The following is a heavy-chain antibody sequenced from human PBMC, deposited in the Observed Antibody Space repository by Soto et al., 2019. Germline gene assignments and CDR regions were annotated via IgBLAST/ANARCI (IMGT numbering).Heavy chain of an antibody. CDR2: ISASGGST. CDR3: AKPAPLGAGTTRYFDY. Sequence: EVQLLESGGDLVQPGGSLRLSCAASGFTFSSSGMSWVRQAPGKGLEWVSAISASGGSTYYADSVKGRFTISRDNSKNTLYLQMNSLRAEDTAIYYSAKPAPLGAGTTRYFDYWGKGALVTVSS. D-gene: IGHD1-7*01. V-gene: IGHV3-23*01. CDR1: GFTFSSSG. J-gene: IGHJ4*02.